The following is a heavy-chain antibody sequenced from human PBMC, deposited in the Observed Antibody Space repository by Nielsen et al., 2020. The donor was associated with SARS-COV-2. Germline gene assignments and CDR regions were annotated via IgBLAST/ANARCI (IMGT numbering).Heavy chain of an antibody. Sequence: ASVKVSCKASGGTFSSYAISWVRQAPGQGLEWMGIINPSGGSTSYAQKSQGRVTMTRDTSTSTVYMELSSLRSEDTAVYYCARETMVRGFFQHWGQGTLVTVSS. V-gene: IGHV1-46*01. CDR2: INPSGGST. CDR1: GGTFSSYA. D-gene: IGHD3-10*01. CDR3: ARETMVRGFFQH. J-gene: IGHJ1*01.